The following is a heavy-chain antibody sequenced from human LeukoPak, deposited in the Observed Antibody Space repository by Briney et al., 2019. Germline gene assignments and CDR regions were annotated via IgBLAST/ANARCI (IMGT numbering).Heavy chain of an antibody. Sequence: SETLSLTCTVSGGSISSYYWSWIRQPAGKGLEWIGRIYTSGSTNYNPSLKSRVTMSVDTSKSQFSLKLSSVTAADTAVYYCAREGLLWFGETYYMDVWGKGTTVIISS. V-gene: IGHV4-4*07. D-gene: IGHD3-10*01. CDR2: IYTSGST. J-gene: IGHJ6*03. CDR1: GGSISSYY. CDR3: AREGLLWFGETYYMDV.